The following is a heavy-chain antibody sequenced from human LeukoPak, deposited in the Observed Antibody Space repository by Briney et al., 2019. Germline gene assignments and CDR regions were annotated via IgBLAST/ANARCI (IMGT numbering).Heavy chain of an antibody. CDR1: GVTYSNYA. CDR2: ISYDESNK. V-gene: IGHV3-30-3*01. D-gene: IGHD3-22*01. J-gene: IGHJ4*02. Sequence: GGSLRLSWAASGVTYSNYAGDCGRQAPGKGLGGVAIISYDESNKYYADSVKGRFTISRDNSKNTLYLQMSSLRAEDTAVYYCASSGYYYGSFDYWGQGTLVTVSS. CDR3: ASSGYYYGSFDY.